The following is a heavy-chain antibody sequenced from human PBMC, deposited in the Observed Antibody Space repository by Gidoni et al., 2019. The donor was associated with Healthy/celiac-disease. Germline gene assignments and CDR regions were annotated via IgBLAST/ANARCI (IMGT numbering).Heavy chain of an antibody. CDR2: IGTAGNT. V-gene: IGHV3-13*04. CDR1: GFTFSSYD. J-gene: IGHJ4*02. CDR3: ARGGDGYNWDY. D-gene: IGHD5-12*01. Sequence: EVQLVESGGGLVQPGGSLSLSCAASGFTFSSYDMHWVRQATGKGLEWVSAIGTAGNTYYPGSVKGRFTISRENAKNSLYLQMNSLRAGDTAVYYCARGGDGYNWDYWGQGTLVTVSS.